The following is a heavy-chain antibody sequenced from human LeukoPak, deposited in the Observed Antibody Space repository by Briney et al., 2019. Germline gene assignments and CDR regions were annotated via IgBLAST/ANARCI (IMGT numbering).Heavy chain of an antibody. D-gene: IGHD6-19*01. CDR1: GFTFDDYG. Sequence: GGSLTLSCAASGFTFDDYGMSWVRQAPGKGLEWVSGINWNGGSTGYADSVKGRFTISRDNAKNSLYLQMNSLRAEDTALYYCARDIAVTGRSYNWFDLWGQGTLVTVSS. CDR2: INWNGGST. V-gene: IGHV3-20*04. CDR3: ARDIAVTGRSYNWFDL. J-gene: IGHJ5*02.